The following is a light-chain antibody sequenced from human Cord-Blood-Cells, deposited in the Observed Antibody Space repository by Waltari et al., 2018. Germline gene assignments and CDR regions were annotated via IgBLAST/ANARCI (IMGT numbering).Light chain of an antibody. V-gene: IGKV3-15*01. Sequence: EIVMTQSPAILSVSPGERATLSCRASQSVSSNLAWYQQKPGQAPRLLIYGASSKATGIPARFSGSGSETEFTLTISSLQSEDFAVYYCQQYNNWPYTFGQGTKLEIK. CDR1: QSVSSN. CDR3: QQYNNWPYT. CDR2: GAS. J-gene: IGKJ2*01.